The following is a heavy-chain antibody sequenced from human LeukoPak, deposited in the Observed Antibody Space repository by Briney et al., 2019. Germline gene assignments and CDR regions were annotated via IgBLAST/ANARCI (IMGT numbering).Heavy chain of an antibody. CDR3: ARGKDGDYGDY. V-gene: IGHV1-2*02. Sequence: GASVKVSCLSSGYTFTNFYMHWVRQAPGQGLEWMGWINPNSGGTNYAQKFQGRVTMTRDTSISTAYMELSRLRSGDTAVYYCARGKDGDYGDYWGQGTLVTVSS. CDR2: INPNSGGT. D-gene: IGHD4-17*01. CDR1: GYTFTNFY. J-gene: IGHJ4*02.